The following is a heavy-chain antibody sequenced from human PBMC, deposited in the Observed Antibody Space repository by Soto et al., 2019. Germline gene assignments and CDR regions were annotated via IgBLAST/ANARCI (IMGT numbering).Heavy chain of an antibody. CDR3: ARVSLLWFGELLHGNWFDP. CDR2: ISAYNGNT. Sequence: ASVKVSCKASGYTFTSYGISWVRQAPGQGLEWMGWISAYNGNTNYAQKLQGRVTMTTDTSTSTAYMELRSLSSDDTAVYYCARVSLLWFGELLHGNWFDPWGQGTLVTVSS. CDR1: GYTFTSYG. D-gene: IGHD3-10*01. V-gene: IGHV1-18*01. J-gene: IGHJ5*02.